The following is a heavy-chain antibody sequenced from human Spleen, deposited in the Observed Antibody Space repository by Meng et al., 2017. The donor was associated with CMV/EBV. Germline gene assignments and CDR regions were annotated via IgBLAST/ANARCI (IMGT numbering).Heavy chain of an antibody. J-gene: IGHJ5*02. D-gene: IGHD5-12*01. CDR1: GYKFSNNW. CDR2: IYAGDSDT. V-gene: IGHV5-51*01. Sequence: GESLKISCKGSGYKFSNNWIGWVRQVPGQGLEWVGIIYAGDSDTRYSPSFQGHVTISVDKSISTAYLQWSSLTASDTAIYYCARLWIPSRGGFDPWGQGTLVTVSS. CDR3: ARLWIPSRGGFDP.